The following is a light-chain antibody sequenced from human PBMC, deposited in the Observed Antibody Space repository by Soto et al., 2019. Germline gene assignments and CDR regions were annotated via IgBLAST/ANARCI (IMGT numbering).Light chain of an antibody. V-gene: IGKV3-20*01. Sequence: EIELTQSPGTLSLSPGERATISCRASQSVSSDYLAWYQQKPGQPPRLLVYGVSSMATGIPDRFSGSGSGTDFTLTISRLEPEDLAVYYCQQYGSSPMTFGQGTKVEIK. CDR1: QSVSSDY. CDR3: QQYGSSPMT. J-gene: IGKJ1*01. CDR2: GVS.